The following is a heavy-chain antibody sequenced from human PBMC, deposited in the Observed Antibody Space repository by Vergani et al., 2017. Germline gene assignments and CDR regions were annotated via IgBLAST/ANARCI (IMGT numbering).Heavy chain of an antibody. CDR1: GFSFSSYG. D-gene: IGHD6-13*01. Sequence: VQLVESGGGLIHPGGSLRLSCEGSGFSFSSYGMHWVRQAPGKGLEWVAFIRYDGSNKYYADSVKGRFTISRDNSKNTLYLRMNSLRAEDTAVYYCAKALIGSSWSNFDYWGQGTLVTVSS. CDR3: AKALIGSSWSNFDY. CDR2: IRYDGSNK. J-gene: IGHJ4*02. V-gene: IGHV3-30*02.